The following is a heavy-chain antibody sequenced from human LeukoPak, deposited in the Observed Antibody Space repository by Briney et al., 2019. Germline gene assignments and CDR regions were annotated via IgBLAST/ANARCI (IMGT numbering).Heavy chain of an antibody. CDR3: ASGALAVAVDY. CDR1: GGSINSYY. V-gene: IGHV4-59*01. D-gene: IGHD6-19*01. J-gene: IGHJ4*02. CDR2: IYYSGST. Sequence: PSETLSLTCTVSGGSINSYYWSWIRQPPGKGLECIGYIYYSGSTNYNPSFKSRVTISVDTSKNQFSLKLNSVTAADTAVYYCASGALAVAVDYWGQGTLVTVSS.